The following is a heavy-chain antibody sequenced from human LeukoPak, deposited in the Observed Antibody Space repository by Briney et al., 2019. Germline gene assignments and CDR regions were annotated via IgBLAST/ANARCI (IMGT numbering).Heavy chain of an antibody. Sequence: SETLSLTCAVYGGSFSGYYWSWIRQPPGKGLEWIGEINHSGSTNYNPSLKSRVTISVDTSKNQFSLKLSSVTAADTAVYYCARDRYYYDSSGYYQLDYWGQGTLVTVSS. CDR1: GGSFSGYY. CDR3: ARDRYYYDSSGYYQLDY. V-gene: IGHV4-34*01. CDR2: INHSGST. J-gene: IGHJ4*02. D-gene: IGHD3-22*01.